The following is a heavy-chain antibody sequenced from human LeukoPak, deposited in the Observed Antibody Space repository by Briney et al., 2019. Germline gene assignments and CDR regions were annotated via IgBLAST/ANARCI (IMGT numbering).Heavy chain of an antibody. CDR3: ARVAVVVPAARLRFDP. J-gene: IGHJ5*02. V-gene: IGHV3-53*01. CDR1: GFTVSSNY. CDR2: IYSGGST. D-gene: IGHD2-2*01. Sequence: GGSLRLSCAASGFTVSSNYMSWVRQAPGKGLEWVSVIYSGGSTYYADSVKGRFTISRDNSKNTLYLQTNSLRAEDTAVYYCARVAVVVPAARLRFDPWGQGTLVTVSS.